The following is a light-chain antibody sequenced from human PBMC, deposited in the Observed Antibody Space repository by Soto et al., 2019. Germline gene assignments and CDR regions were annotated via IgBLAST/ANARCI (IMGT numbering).Light chain of an antibody. CDR3: QQYGSSPWT. CDR1: QSVSTSS. CDR2: GAS. J-gene: IGKJ1*01. V-gene: IGKV3-20*01. Sequence: EIVLTQSPGTLSLSPGARATLSCRASQSVSTSSLAWYQQKGGQAPRLLIHGASSRATGIPDRFSGSGSGTDFTLTISRLEPEDFAVYYCQQYGSSPWTFGQGTKVEVK.